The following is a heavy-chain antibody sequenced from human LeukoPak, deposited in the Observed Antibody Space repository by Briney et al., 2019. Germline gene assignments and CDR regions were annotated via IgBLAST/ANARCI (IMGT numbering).Heavy chain of an antibody. Sequence: PSETLSLTCTVFGDSVSSSNYYWAWFRQPPGKGLDWIGSLYYDGRTYYSPSLESRVTVSVDTSKNQFALKLTSVTAADTAVYYCARDSSGWTDETGTNYYYGMDVWGQGTTVTVSS. D-gene: IGHD6-19*01. CDR1: GDSVSSSNYY. J-gene: IGHJ6*02. V-gene: IGHV4-39*01. CDR2: LYYDGRT. CDR3: ARDSSGWTDETGTNYYYGMDV.